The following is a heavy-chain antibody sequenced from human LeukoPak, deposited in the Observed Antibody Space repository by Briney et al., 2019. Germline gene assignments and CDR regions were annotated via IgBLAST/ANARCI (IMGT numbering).Heavy chain of an antibody. V-gene: IGHV3-23*01. J-gene: IGHJ4*02. CDR2: ITNSGGGT. D-gene: IGHD2-15*01. Sequence: GGSLRLSCAASGFTFTRSAMGWVRQAPGKGLEWVSCITNSGGGTYYADSVKGRFTISRDNSKNTLYLQMNSLRAEDTAVYYCAKVVVVVVAATYRYFDYWGQGTLVTVSS. CDR1: GFTFTRSA. CDR3: AKVVVVVVAATYRYFDY.